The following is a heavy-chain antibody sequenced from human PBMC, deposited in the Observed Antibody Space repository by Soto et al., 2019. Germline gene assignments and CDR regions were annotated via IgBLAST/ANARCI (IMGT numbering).Heavy chain of an antibody. CDR3: TRVKLAGYCSGDSCYSPYSSGPAFDY. J-gene: IGHJ4*02. CDR1: GFTFGDYA. V-gene: IGHV3-49*03. Sequence: PGGSLRLSCTASGFTFGDYAMSWFRQAPGKGLEWVGFIRSKAYGGTTEYAASVKGRFTISRDDSKSIAYLQMNSLKTEDTAVYYCTRVKLAGYCSGDSCYSPYSSGPAFDYWGQGTLVTVSS. D-gene: IGHD2-15*01. CDR2: IRSKAYGGTT.